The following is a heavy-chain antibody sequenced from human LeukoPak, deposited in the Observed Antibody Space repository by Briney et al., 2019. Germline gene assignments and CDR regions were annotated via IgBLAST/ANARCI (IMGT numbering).Heavy chain of an antibody. J-gene: IGHJ4*02. D-gene: IGHD3-22*01. V-gene: IGHV3-21*01. CDR1: GYTFTTYW. CDR2: ISSSSSYI. Sequence: GQSLKISCKGSGYTFTTYWIGWVRQVPGKGLEWVSSISSSSSYIYYADSVKGRFTISRDNAKNSVYLQMNSLRAEDTAVYYCARASSGPPRYWGQGTLVTVSS. CDR3: ARASSGPPRY.